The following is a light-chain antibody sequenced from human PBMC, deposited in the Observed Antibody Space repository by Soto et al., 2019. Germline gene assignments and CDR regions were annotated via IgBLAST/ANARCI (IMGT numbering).Light chain of an antibody. J-gene: IGLJ3*02. Sequence: QAVVTQPPSMSGAPGQRVTVSCSGSSSNIGAGYNVHWYQQLPGTAPKLLIYGSTNRPSGVPDRFSGSKSGASAFLTIAGLLAEDEADYYCQSYDSSLSGSVFGGGTKVTVL. CDR3: QSYDSSLSGSV. V-gene: IGLV1-40*01. CDR1: SSNIGAGYN. CDR2: GST.